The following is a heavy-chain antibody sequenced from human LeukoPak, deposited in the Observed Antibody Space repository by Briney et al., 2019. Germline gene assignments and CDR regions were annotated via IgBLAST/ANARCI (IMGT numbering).Heavy chain of an antibody. CDR2: IRYDGSNK. V-gene: IGHV3-30*02. CDR1: GFTFSSYG. D-gene: IGHD3-10*01. J-gene: IGHJ6*03. Sequence: PGGSLRLSCAASGFTFSSYGMHWVRQAPGKGLEWVAFIRYDGSNKYYADSVKGRFTISRDNSKNTLYLQMNSLRAEDTAVYYCARVRWPTTGDKEVRGVITGGLYMDVWGKGTTVTISS. CDR3: ARVRWPTTGDKEVRGVITGGLYMDV.